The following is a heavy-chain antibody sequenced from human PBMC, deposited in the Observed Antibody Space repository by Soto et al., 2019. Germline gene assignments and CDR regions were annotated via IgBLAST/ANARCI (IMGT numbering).Heavy chain of an antibody. CDR3: ARRYGYSFDY. V-gene: IGHV4-59*01. D-gene: IGHD4-4*01. J-gene: IGHJ4*02. CDR1: GGSINSYY. CDR2: IFYSGST. Sequence: PSETLSLTCTVSGGSINSYYWSWIRQPPGKGLEWIGFIFYSGSTNYNPSLKSRVTISIDTSKNQFSLKLSSVTAADTAVYYCARRYGYSFDYWGQGTLVTVYS.